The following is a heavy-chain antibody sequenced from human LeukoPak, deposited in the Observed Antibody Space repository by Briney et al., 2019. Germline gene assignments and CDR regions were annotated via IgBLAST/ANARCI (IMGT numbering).Heavy chain of an antibody. CDR3: ARLFSGSYYDDEFLDY. CDR1: GFTFRTYW. V-gene: IGHV3-7*01. Sequence: GGSLRLSCAASGFTFRTYWMSWVRQAPGKGLEWVANIKQDGSEKFYVDSVKGRFTISRDNAKNSLYLQMNSLRAEDTAVYYCARLFSGSYYDDEFLDYWGQGALVTVSS. CDR2: IKQDGSEK. J-gene: IGHJ4*02. D-gene: IGHD1-26*01.